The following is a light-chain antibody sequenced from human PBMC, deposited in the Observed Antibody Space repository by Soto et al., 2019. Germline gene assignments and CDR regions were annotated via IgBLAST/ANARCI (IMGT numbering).Light chain of an antibody. CDR3: QQYNSYSEA. V-gene: IGKV1-5*01. Sequence: DIQMTQSPSTLSASIGDRVTITCRASQTVITWLAWFQQKPGKAPKLLIYDASILESGVPSRFSGRGSGTHFTLTISSLQPDDFATYYCQQYNSYSEAFGQGTKVDIK. J-gene: IGKJ1*01. CDR2: DAS. CDR1: QTVITW.